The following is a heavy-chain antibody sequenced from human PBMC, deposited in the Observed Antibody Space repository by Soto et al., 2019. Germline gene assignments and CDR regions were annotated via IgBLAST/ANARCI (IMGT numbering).Heavy chain of an antibody. Sequence: QVHLVQSGAEVKHPGASVRVSCKASGITYSTYAIHWVRQVPGQGLEWMGWINAGEGYTRYSQDFQGRVTLTTVTSASTTYMDLSNLTFEDTAVYYCARAISGYVTWGQGTQVTVSS. D-gene: IGHD5-12*01. J-gene: IGHJ5*02. CDR1: GITYSTYA. V-gene: IGHV1-3*01. CDR2: INAGEGYT. CDR3: ARAISGYVT.